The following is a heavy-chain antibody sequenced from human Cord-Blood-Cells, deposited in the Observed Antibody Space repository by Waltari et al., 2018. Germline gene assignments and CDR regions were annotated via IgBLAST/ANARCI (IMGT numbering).Heavy chain of an antibody. Sequence: QVQLQQWGAGLLKPSETLSLTCAVYGGSFSGYYWSWIRQPPGKGLEWIWEINHSGSTNYNPSLKSRVTISVDTSKNQFSLKLSSVTAADTAVYYCARGKTSSSWFDYWGQGTLVTVSS. D-gene: IGHD6-13*01. CDR2: INHSGST. CDR1: GGSFSGYY. J-gene: IGHJ4*02. CDR3: ARGKTSSSWFDY. V-gene: IGHV4-34*01.